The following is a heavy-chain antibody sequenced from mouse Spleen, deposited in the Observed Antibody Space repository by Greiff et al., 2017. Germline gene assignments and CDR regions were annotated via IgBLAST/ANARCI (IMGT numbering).Heavy chain of an antibody. CDR3: APFITTVGYFDY. D-gene: IGHD1-1*01. V-gene: IGHV1-59*01. Sequence: QVQLPQPGAELVRPGTSVKLSCKASGYTFTSYWLHWVKQRPGQGLEWIGVIDPSDSYTTYNQKFQGKATLTVDTSSSTAYMQLSSLTSEDSAVYYGAPFITTVGYFDYWGQGTTLTVSS. CDR2: IDPSDSYT. CDR1: GYTFTSYW. J-gene: IGHJ2*01.